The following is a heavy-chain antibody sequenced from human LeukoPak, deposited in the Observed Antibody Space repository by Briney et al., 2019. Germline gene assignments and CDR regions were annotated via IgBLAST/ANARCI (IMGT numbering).Heavy chain of an antibody. Sequence: ASVKVSCKASGYTFTSYGINWVRQAPGQGLEWMGWIGAYSGNTNYAQKLQGRVTMTTDTSTSTAYMELRSLRSDDTAVYYCAREIAVAGTDYWGQGTLVTVSS. CDR2: IGAYSGNT. V-gene: IGHV1-18*01. J-gene: IGHJ4*02. CDR1: GYTFTSYG. D-gene: IGHD6-19*01. CDR3: AREIAVAGTDY.